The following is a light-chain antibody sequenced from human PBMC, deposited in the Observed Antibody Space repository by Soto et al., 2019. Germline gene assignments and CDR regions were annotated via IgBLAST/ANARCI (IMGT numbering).Light chain of an antibody. CDR3: SSYASSSTL. CDR2: EVS. J-gene: IGLJ2*01. V-gene: IGLV2-14*01. CDR1: SSDVGGYNY. Sequence: QSALTQPASVSGSPGQSITISCTGTSSDVGGYNYVSWYQQHPGKAPKLIIYEVSNRPSGVSNRLSGSKSGNTASLTISGLQAEDEADYYCSSYASSSTLFGGGNKLTVL.